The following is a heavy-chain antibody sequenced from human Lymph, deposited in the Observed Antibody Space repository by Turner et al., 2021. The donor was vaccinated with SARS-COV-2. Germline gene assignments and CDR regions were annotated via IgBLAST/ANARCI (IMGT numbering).Heavy chain of an antibody. D-gene: IGHD3-10*01. V-gene: IGHV1-2*02. CDR3: ARSRDLQSMVRGVDPFDY. J-gene: IGHJ4*02. CDR2: INPNSGGT. Sequence: QVQLVQSGAEVKKPGASGKVSCKASGYTFTGYYMSWVRQAPGQGLECMGWINPNSGGTNYAQKFQGRVTMTRDTSISTAYMELSRLRSDDTAVYYCARSRDLQSMVRGVDPFDYWGQGTLVTVSS. CDR1: GYTFTGYY.